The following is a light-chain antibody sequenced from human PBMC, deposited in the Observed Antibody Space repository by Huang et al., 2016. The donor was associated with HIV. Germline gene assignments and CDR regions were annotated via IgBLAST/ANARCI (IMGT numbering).Light chain of an antibody. CDR1: QSVSSN. CDR3: QQYNNWPPEET. Sequence: EIVMTQSPATLSVSPGERATLSCRASQSVSSNLAWYQQKPGQAPRILMYGASMRATGIPARFTGSGSGTEFTLTISSLQSEDFAVYYCQQYNNWPPEETFGPGTKVDMK. V-gene: IGKV3-15*01. CDR2: GAS. J-gene: IGKJ3*01.